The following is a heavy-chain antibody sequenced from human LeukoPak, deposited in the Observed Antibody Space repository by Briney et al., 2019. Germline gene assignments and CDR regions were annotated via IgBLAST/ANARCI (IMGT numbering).Heavy chain of an antibody. Sequence: PSETLSLTCTVSGGSISSYYWSWIRQPPGKGLEWIGYIYYSGSTNYNPSLKSRVTISVDTSKNQFSLKLSSVTAADTAVYYCARGVQPSYFDYWGQGTLVTVSS. CDR1: GGSISSYY. CDR3: ARGVQPSYFDY. V-gene: IGHV4-59*01. J-gene: IGHJ4*02. CDR2: IYYSGST. D-gene: IGHD3-10*01.